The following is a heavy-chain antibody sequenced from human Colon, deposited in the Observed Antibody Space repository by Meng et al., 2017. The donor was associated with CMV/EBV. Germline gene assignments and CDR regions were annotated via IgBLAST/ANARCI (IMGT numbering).Heavy chain of an antibody. CDR2: IIPIFRMV. J-gene: IGHJ4*02. CDR1: GATCSFYS. V-gene: IGHV1-69*15. CDR3: ASPPLEGSLGPEYESIPQ. D-gene: IGHD3-22*01. Sequence: QGQLEQSGAEVKKPGSAVKVSCKASGATCSFYSLTWGRQAPGPGLECMWRIIPIFRMVNDAQNFQVRGTIIADEPKGTGYMELRIMRSEDTAVYYCASPPLEGSLGPEYESIPQWGQGTLVTVSS.